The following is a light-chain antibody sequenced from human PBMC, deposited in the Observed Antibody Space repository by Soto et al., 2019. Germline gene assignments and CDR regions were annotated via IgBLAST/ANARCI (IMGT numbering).Light chain of an antibody. Sequence: DIQMTQSPTSLSASVGDRVTITCRASQNIRSYLNWYQQIPGKAPNLLIYAPSILQTGVPSRFSGSGTGTDFTLTINGLQPEDFATYYCQQGYTTRWTFGQGTKVEIK. CDR1: QNIRSY. V-gene: IGKV1-39*01. CDR2: APS. CDR3: QQGYTTRWT. J-gene: IGKJ1*01.